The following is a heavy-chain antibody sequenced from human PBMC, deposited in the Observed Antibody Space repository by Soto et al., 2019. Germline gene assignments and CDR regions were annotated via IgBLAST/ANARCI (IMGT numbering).Heavy chain of an antibody. Sequence: SETLSLTCTVSGDSMTKYYWSWIRQSAGKGLEWIGRIYTSGSTNYNPSLKSRVPMSLDTSNTHFSLSLKSVTAADTAVYYCARTVGAAHYFDLWGQGALVTVSS. CDR3: ARTVGAAHYFDL. CDR2: IYTSGST. CDR1: GDSMTKYY. D-gene: IGHD3-16*01. V-gene: IGHV4-4*07. J-gene: IGHJ4*02.